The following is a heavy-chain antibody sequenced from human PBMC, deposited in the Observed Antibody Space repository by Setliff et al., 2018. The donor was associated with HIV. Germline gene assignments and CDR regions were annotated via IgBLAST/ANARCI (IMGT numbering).Heavy chain of an antibody. CDR1: GGSISSHY. Sequence: SETLSLTCTVSGGSISSHYWSWIRQAPGKGLEWVGYIYYNGNAYYNPSLKSRVTISVDRSKNQFSLKLSSVTAADTAVYYCARRGDFFYYAMDVWGQGTTVTVSS. CDR2: IYYNGNA. V-gene: IGHV4-59*08. CDR3: ARRGDFFYYAMDV. J-gene: IGHJ6*02.